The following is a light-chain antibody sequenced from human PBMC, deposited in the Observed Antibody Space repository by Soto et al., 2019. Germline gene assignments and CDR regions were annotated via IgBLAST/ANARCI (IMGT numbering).Light chain of an antibody. J-gene: IGLJ1*01. CDR3: CSYAGSYTYV. CDR1: GSDVGGYNF. Sequence: QSVLTQPRSVSGSPGQSVTISCTGTGSDVGGYNFVSWHQQHPGKAPKLVIYDVSKRPSGVPDRFSGSKSGITASLTISGXQAEDEADYYCCSYAGSYTYVFGTGTKVTVL. CDR2: DVS. V-gene: IGLV2-11*01.